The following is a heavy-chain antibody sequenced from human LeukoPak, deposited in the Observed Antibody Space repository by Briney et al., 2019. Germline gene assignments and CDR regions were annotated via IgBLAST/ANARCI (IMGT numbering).Heavy chain of an antibody. Sequence: GGSLRLSCAASGFTFCSYWMHWLPQAPGKGLEWVSFIVFEGSKKFYADSVKGRFIISRDNSKNTVYLQMNTLRAEDTALYYCAKDWGGWFGEVWAGYFDNWGQGTLVTVSP. CDR2: IVFEGSKK. D-gene: IGHD3-10*01. V-gene: IGHV3-30*02. J-gene: IGHJ4*02. CDR3: AKDWGGWFGEVWAGYFDN. CDR1: GFTFCSYW.